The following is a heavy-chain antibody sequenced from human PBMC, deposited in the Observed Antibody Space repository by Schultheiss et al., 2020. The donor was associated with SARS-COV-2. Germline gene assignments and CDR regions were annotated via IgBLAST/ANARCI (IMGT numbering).Heavy chain of an antibody. CDR2: IYYSGST. Sequence: SETLSLTCTVSGGSISSYYWGWIRQPPGKGLEWIGSIYYSGSTYYNPSLKSRVTISVDTSKNQFSLKLSSVTAADTAVYYCARRGCSGGSCYYSDWFDPWGQGTLVTVSS. D-gene: IGHD2-15*01. J-gene: IGHJ5*02. CDR3: ARRGCSGGSCYYSDWFDP. CDR1: GGSISSYY. V-gene: IGHV4-39*01.